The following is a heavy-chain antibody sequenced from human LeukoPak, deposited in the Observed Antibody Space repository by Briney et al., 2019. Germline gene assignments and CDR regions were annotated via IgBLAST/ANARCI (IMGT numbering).Heavy chain of an antibody. J-gene: IGHJ6*03. D-gene: IGHD7-27*01. CDR3: ARGVANWGSHYYYYYMDV. CDR2: INHSGST. V-gene: IGHV4-34*01. CDR1: GGPFSGYY. Sequence: SETLSLTCAVYGGPFSGYYWSWIRQPPGKGLEWIGEINHSGSTNYNPSLKSRVTISVDTSKNQFSLKLSSVTAADTAVYYCARGVANWGSHYYYYYMDVWGKGTTVTVSS.